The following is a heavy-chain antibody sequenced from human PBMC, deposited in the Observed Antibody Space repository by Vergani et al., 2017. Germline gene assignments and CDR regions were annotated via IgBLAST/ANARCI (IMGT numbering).Heavy chain of an antibody. CDR2: IYPGDSDT. D-gene: IGHD2-2*01. J-gene: IGHJ6*02. CDR1: GYSFTSYW. V-gene: IGHV5-51*01. Sequence: EVQLVQSGAEVKKPGESLTISCKGSGYSFTSYWIGWVRQMPGKGLEWMGIIYPGDSDTRYSPSFQGQVTISADKSISTAYLQWSSLKASDTAMYYCACLSSLDYYYYYGMDVWGQGTTVTVSS. CDR3: ACLSSLDYYYYYGMDV.